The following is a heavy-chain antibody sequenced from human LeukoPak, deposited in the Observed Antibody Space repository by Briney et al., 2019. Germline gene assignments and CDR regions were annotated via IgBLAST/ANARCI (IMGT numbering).Heavy chain of an antibody. V-gene: IGHV4-30-2*06. CDR2: IYHSGST. CDR1: GGSISSGGYS. D-gene: IGHD5-24*01. CDR3: ARARRGDAFDI. J-gene: IGHJ3*02. Sequence: SETLSLTCAVSGGSISSGGYSWSWIRQSPGKGLEWIGYIYHSGSTYYNPSLKSRVTISVDRSKNQFSLKLSSVTAADTAVYYCARARRGDAFDIWGQGTMVTVSS.